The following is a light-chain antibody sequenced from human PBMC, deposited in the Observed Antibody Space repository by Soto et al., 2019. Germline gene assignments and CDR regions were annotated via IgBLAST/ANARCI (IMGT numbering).Light chain of an antibody. Sequence: DIQMTQSPSTLSASVGDRVTITCRASQSISSWLAWYQQKPGKAPKLLIYDASSLESGVPSRFSGSGSGTEFTLTISILQPDDFATYYCHQYNSYSPLTFGGGTKVDIK. V-gene: IGKV1-5*01. J-gene: IGKJ4*01. CDR3: HQYNSYSPLT. CDR1: QSISSW. CDR2: DAS.